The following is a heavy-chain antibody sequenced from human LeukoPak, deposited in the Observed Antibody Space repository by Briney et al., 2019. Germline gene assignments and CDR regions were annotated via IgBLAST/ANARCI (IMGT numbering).Heavy chain of an antibody. J-gene: IGHJ3*02. CDR3: ARGFTTVTTDEGAFDI. CDR2: INHSGST. D-gene: IGHD4-17*01. Sequence: PSETLSLTCAVYGGSFSGYYWSWIRQPPGKGLEWIGEINHSGSTNYNPSLKSRVTISVDTSKDQFSLELSSVTAADTAVCYCARGFTTVTTDEGAFDIWGQGTMVTVSS. CDR1: GGSFSGYY. V-gene: IGHV4-34*01.